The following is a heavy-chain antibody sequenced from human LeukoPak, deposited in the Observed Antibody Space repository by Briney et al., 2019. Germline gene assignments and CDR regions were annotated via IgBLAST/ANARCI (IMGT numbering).Heavy chain of an antibody. CDR2: IYTSGST. CDR3: ARDRGYDFWSGYSHFDY. Sequence: SSETLSLTCTVSGGSISSYYWSWIRQPAGKGLEWIGRIYTSGSTNYNPSLKSRVTMSVDTSKNQFSLKLSSVTAADTAVYYCARDRGYDFWSGYSHFDYWGLGTLVTVSS. V-gene: IGHV4-4*07. D-gene: IGHD3-3*01. J-gene: IGHJ4*02. CDR1: GGSISSYY.